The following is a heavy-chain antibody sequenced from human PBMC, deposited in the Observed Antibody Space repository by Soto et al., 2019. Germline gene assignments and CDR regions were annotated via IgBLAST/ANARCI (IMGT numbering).Heavy chain of an antibody. V-gene: IGHV3-23*01. CDR3: ARILDVFLWLGELLSLGFDS. CDR1: GFTFDNYA. Sequence: EVQLMESGGGLVQPGGSLRLSCAASGFTFDNYAMNWVRQAPGKGLEWVSGISATGGRTYYAASVMGRFGISRDNSNNTLDLQMNRLRVEDTPVYYCARILDVFLWLGELLSLGFDSWGQGTLVTASS. J-gene: IGHJ4*02. D-gene: IGHD3-10*01. CDR2: ISATGGRT.